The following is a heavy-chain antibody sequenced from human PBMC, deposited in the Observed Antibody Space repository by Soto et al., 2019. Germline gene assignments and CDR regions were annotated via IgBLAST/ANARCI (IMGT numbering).Heavy chain of an antibody. J-gene: IGHJ3*02. D-gene: IGHD3-10*01. CDR1: GGSVSSYY. Sequence: QVQLQESAPGPVKPSETLSLTCTVSGGSVSSYYWSWIRQHPGKGLELIVYNYYSWSTNYNPTLKNRVTISVDTSKNQFSLKLSSVTAADTAVYYCARRYGVAFDIWGQGTMVTVSS. CDR3: ARRYGVAFDI. V-gene: IGHV4-59*08. CDR2: NYYSWST.